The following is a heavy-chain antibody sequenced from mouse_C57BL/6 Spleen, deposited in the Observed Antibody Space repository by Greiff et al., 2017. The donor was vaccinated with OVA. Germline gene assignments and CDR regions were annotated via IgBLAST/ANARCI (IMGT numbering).Heavy chain of an antibody. CDR2: IRNKANNHAT. D-gene: IGHD1-1*01. Sequence: EVHLVESGGGLVQPGGSMKLSCAASGFTFSDAWMDWVRQSPEKGLEWVAEIRNKANNHATYYAESVKGRFTISRDDSKSSVYLQMNSLRAEDTGIYYCTRRGSNYYAMDYWGQGTSVTVSS. J-gene: IGHJ4*01. CDR3: TRRGSNYYAMDY. CDR1: GFTFSDAW. V-gene: IGHV6-6*01.